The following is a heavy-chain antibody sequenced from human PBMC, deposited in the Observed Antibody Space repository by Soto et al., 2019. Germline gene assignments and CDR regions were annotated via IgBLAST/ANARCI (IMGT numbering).Heavy chain of an antibody. J-gene: IGHJ4*02. D-gene: IGHD2-8*02. V-gene: IGHV4-34*01. CDR3: ARDKITGLFDY. Sequence: QVQLQQWGAGLLKPSETLSLTCAVYGGSFSGYYWTWIRQPPGTGLEWIGEINHSGSTNYNPSLKXXVTISVDTYKNQFSLKLPSVTAADTAVYYCARDKITGLFDYWGQGTLVTVSS. CDR1: GGSFSGYY. CDR2: INHSGST.